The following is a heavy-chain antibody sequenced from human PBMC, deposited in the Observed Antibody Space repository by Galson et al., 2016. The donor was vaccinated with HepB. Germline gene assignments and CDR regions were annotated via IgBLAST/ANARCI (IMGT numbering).Heavy chain of an antibody. CDR2: ISGYNGNT. CDR3: ARDRPSFTAPPKVHSSYYYIMDV. CDR1: GYSFSSYG. V-gene: IGHV1-18*04. Sequence: SVKVSCKASGYSFSSYGISWVRQAPGQGLEWLGWISGYNGNTEYAQKVQDRVILTTDTFTRTAYMELRSLRSDDTAVYFCARDRPSFTAPPKVHSSYYYIMDVWGQGTTVTVSS. J-gene: IGHJ6*02. D-gene: IGHD6-6*01.